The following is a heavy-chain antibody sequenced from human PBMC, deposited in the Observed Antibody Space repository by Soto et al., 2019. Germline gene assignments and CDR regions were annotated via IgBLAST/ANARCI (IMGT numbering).Heavy chain of an antibody. V-gene: IGHV4-34*01. Sequence: PSETLSLTCAVYGGSFSGYYWSWIRQPPGKGLEWIGEINHSGSTNYNPSLKSRVTISVDTSKNQFSLKLSSVTAADTAVYYCARGRLMVRGVIGWSQGTLVTVSS. CDR2: INHSGST. CDR1: GGSFSGYY. D-gene: IGHD3-10*01. J-gene: IGHJ4*02. CDR3: ARGRLMVRGVIG.